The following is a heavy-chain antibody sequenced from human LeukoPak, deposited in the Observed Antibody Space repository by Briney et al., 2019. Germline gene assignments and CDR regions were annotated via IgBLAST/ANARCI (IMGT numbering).Heavy chain of an antibody. CDR3: ARYRA. D-gene: IGHD3-16*02. J-gene: IGHJ5*02. V-gene: IGHV3-7*01. CDR2: IKQDGSEK. Sequence: PGGSLRLSCAASGFTFGSYWMSWVRQAPGKGPEWVANIKQDGSEKYYVDSVKGRFTISRDNAKNLLYLQMNSLRVEDTAVYFCARYRAWGQGTLVTVSS. CDR1: GFTFGSYW.